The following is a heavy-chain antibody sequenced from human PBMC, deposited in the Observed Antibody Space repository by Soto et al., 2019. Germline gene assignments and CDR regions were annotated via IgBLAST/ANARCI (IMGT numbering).Heavy chain of an antibody. V-gene: IGHV4-59*01. CDR1: GGSISSYY. Sequence: SETLSLTCTVSGGSISSYYWSWIRQPPGKGLEWIGYIYYSGSTNYNPSLKSRVTISVDTSKNQFSLKLSSVTAADTAVYYCAITRRDGYYGMDVWGQGTTVTVSS. J-gene: IGHJ6*02. CDR2: IYYSGST. D-gene: IGHD2-15*01. CDR3: AITRRDGYYGMDV.